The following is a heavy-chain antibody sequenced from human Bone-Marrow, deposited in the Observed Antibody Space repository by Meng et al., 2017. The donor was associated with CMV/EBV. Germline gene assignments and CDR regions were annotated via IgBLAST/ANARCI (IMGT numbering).Heavy chain of an antibody. J-gene: IGHJ5*02. CDR3: ARGEDCTTTNCFAGGWFDP. V-gene: IGHV4-39*07. CDR1: GGSISSSSYY. Sequence: GSLRLSCNVSGGSISSSSYYWGWIRQPPGKGLEWIGTVYYSGRTFYSPSLKSRVTISADTSKNQFSLKLSPVTAADTAIYYCARGEDCTTTNCFAGGWFDPWGQGTLVTVSS. CDR2: VYYSGRT. D-gene: IGHD2-2*01.